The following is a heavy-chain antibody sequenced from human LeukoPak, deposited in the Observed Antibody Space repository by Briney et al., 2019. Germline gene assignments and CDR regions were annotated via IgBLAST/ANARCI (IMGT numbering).Heavy chain of an antibody. D-gene: IGHD3-16*01. CDR1: GYTFTSYA. CDR3: ARGAYDYVWGSDFDY. J-gene: IGHJ4*02. Sequence: ASVKVSCKASGYTFTSYAMHWVRQAPGQRLEWMGWISAYNGNTNYAQKLQGRVTMTTDTSTSTAYMELRSLRSDDTAVYYCARGAYDYVWGSDFDYWGQGTLVTVSS. CDR2: ISAYNGNT. V-gene: IGHV1-18*01.